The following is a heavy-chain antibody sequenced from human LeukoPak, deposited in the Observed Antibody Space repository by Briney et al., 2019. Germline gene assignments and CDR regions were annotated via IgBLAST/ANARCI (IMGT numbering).Heavy chain of an antibody. V-gene: IGHV3-23*01. CDR2: ISGSGGST. J-gene: IGHJ4*02. CDR3: ARARYGDSSFFDY. CDR1: GFTFSSYA. Sequence: GGSLRLSCAASGFTFSSYAMSWVRQAPGKGLEWVSAISGSGGSTYYADSVKGRFTISRDNSKNTLYLQMNSLRAEDTAVYYCARARYGDSSFFDYWGQGTLVTASS. D-gene: IGHD4-17*01.